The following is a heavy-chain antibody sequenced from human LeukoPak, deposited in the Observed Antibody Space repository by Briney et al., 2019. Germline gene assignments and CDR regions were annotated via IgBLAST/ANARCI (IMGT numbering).Heavy chain of an antibody. V-gene: IGHV3-21*01. CDR3: ARDEDFSSGYHDY. CDR1: GFTFSSYS. Sequence: PGGSLRLSCAASGFTFSSYSMNWVRQAPGKGLEWVSSISSSSSYIYYADSVKGRFTISRDNAKNSLYLQMNSLRAEDTAVYYCARDEDFSSGYHDYWGQGTLVTVSS. D-gene: IGHD3-3*01. J-gene: IGHJ4*02. CDR2: ISSSSSYI.